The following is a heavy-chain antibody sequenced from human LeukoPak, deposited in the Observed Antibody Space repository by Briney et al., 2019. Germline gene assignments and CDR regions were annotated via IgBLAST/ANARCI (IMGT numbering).Heavy chain of an antibody. CDR1: GYTFTDYY. D-gene: IGHD2-21*01. J-gene: IGHJ4*02. Sequence: GASVKVSCKASGYTFTDYYMHWVQQAPGKGLEWMGRVDPEDGETIYAEKFQGRVTITADTSTDTAYMELSSLRSEDTAVYYCANGLGGDRGDFDYWGQGTLVTVSS. CDR2: VDPEDGET. CDR3: ANGLGGDRGDFDY. V-gene: IGHV1-69-2*01.